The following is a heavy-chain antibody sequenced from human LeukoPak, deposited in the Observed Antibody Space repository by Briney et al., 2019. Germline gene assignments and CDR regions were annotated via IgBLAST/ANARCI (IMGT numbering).Heavy chain of an antibody. V-gene: IGHV3-11*01. D-gene: IGHD3-10*01. CDR3: ARDRGEAYYYGSGIHYYYYGMDV. CDR2: ISSSGSTI. J-gene: IGHJ6*02. Sequence: GGSLRLSCAAPGFTFSDYYMSWIRQAPGKGLEWVSYISSSGSTIYYADSVKGRFTISRDNAKNSLYLQMNSLRAEDTAVYYCARDRGEAYYYGSGIHYYYYGMDVWGQGTTVTVSS. CDR1: GFTFSDYY.